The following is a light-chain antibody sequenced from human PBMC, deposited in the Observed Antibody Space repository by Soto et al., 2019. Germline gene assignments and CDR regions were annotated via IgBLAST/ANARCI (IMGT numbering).Light chain of an antibody. CDR2: SAS. J-gene: IGKJ3*01. Sequence: IPLTQSPSSLSASVGDTVTITCRASQAIGSYFAWYQQRPGTAPKLLIYSASTLHSGVPSRFSGSGSGTDFTLTISSLQPEDFATYYCQRVDSYPRTFGPGTTV. V-gene: IGKV1-9*01. CDR1: QAIGSY. CDR3: QRVDSYPRT.